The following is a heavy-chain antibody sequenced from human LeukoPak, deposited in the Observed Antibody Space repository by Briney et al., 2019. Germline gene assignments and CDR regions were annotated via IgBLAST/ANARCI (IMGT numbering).Heavy chain of an antibody. Sequence: GGSLRLSCAASGFTFRNYAISWIRQAPGKGLEWVSYISSSGSTIYYADSVKGRFTISRDNAKNSLYLQMNSLRAEDTAVYYCARSSMVRGVIPRYWGQGTLVTVSS. CDR2: ISSSGSTI. CDR3: ARSSMVRGVIPRY. D-gene: IGHD3-10*01. CDR1: GFTFRNYA. V-gene: IGHV3-11*01. J-gene: IGHJ4*02.